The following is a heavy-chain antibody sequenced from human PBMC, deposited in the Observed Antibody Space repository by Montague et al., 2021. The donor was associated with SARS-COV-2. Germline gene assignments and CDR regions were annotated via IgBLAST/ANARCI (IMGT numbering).Heavy chain of an antibody. CDR2: IYYSGST. J-gene: IGHJ3*02. D-gene: IGHD5-18*01. CDR1: GGSISSYY. Sequence: SETLSLTCTVSGGSISSYYWSWIRQPPGMGLEWIGYIYYSGSTNYNPSLKSRVTISVDTSKNQFSLKLSSVTAADTAVYYCARLGRGYSYAQSAFDIWGQGTMVTVSS. V-gene: IGHV4-59*08. CDR3: ARLGRGYSYAQSAFDI.